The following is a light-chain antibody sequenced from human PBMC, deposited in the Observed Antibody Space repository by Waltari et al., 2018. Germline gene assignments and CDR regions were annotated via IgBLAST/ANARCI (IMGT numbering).Light chain of an antibody. CDR1: QGISSY. Sequence: DIQLTQSPSFLSASVGDIVTITCRASQGISSYLACYQKTPGKPPKLLIYAASTLQSGVPSRCSGSGSGTVFTLTISSLQPEDFATYYCQQLNSYVITFGQGTRLEIK. CDR2: AAS. J-gene: IGKJ5*01. V-gene: IGKV1-9*01. CDR3: QQLNSYVIT.